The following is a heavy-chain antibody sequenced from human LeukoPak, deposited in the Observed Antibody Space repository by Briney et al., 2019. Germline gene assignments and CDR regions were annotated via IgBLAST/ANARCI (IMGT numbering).Heavy chain of an antibody. J-gene: IGHJ5*02. CDR2: ISGSGGST. D-gene: IGHD2-2*01. CDR1: GFTFSSYA. V-gene: IGHV3-23*01. Sequence: GGSLRLSCAASGFTFSSYAMSWVRQAPGKGLEWVSAISGSGGSTYYADSVRGRFTISRDNSKNTLYLQMSSLRAEDTAVYYCAASLPNIVVVPAAKGPFGSWGQGTLVTVSS. CDR3: AASLPNIVVVPAAKGPFGS.